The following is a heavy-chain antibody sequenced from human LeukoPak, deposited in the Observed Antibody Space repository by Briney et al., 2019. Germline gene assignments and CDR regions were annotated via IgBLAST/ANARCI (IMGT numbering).Heavy chain of an antibody. CDR2: ISGSGDST. CDR1: GFTFSSYV. Sequence: PGGSLRLSCAASGFTFSSYVMSWVRQAPGKGLEWVSGISGSGDSTNYADSVKGRFTLSRDNSKNTLSLQMNNLRAEATAVYYCAKITEVRWFDPWGQGTLVTVSS. V-gene: IGHV3-23*01. CDR3: AKITEVRWFDP. J-gene: IGHJ5*02.